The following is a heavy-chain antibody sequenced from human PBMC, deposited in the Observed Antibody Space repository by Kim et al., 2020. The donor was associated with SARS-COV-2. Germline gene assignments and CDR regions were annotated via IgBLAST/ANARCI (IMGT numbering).Heavy chain of an antibody. J-gene: IGHJ5*02. CDR3: ARGSMIGGDWFDP. D-gene: IGHD3-22*01. V-gene: IGHV4-59*01. Sequence: SETLSLTCTVSGGSISSYYWSWIRQPPGKGLEWIGYIYYSGSTNYNPSLKSRVTISVDTSKNQFSLKLSSVTAADTAVYYCARGSMIGGDWFDPWGQGTL. CDR2: IYYSGST. CDR1: GGSISSYY.